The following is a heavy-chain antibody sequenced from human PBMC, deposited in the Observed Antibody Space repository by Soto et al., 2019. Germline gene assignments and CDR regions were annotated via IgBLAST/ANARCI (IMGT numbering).Heavy chain of an antibody. CDR1: RFTFTNYA. CDR2: ISGSAGTT. Sequence: EVQLLESGGGLVQPGGSLRLSCAASRFTFTNYAMNWVRQAPGKGLEWVSVISGSAGTTYYADSVKGRFTISRDNSKNTLYLQMNSLRAEDTAVYYCAKDLSCNGGGCEPHAFHVWGQGTMVTVSS. J-gene: IGHJ3*01. CDR3: AKDLSCNGGGCEPHAFHV. V-gene: IGHV3-23*01. D-gene: IGHD2-15*01.